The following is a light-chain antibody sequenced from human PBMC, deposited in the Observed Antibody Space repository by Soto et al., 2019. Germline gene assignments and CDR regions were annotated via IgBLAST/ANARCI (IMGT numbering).Light chain of an antibody. CDR3: QVWNNTIDLYV. Sequence: SYELTQPPSVSVAPGQTATITCGGDNIGRKSVHWYQQRPGQAPVLVVYDDDDRPSGIPDRFSGSNSGNTATLTISKVEAGDEADYYCQVWNNTIDLYVFGTGTKVTVL. J-gene: IGLJ1*01. V-gene: IGLV3-21*02. CDR2: DDD. CDR1: NIGRKS.